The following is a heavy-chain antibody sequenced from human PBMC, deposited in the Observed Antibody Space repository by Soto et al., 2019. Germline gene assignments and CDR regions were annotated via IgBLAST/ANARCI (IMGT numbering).Heavy chain of an antibody. J-gene: IGHJ6*02. V-gene: IGHV4-59*01. Sequence: SETLSLTCTVSGGSISNYYWTWIRQPPGKGLEWIGYIHYSGSTNYNPSLKSRVTISVDTSKNQFSLKLSSVTAADTAVYYCARAASYYYYGMDVWGQGTTVT. CDR3: ARAASYYYYGMDV. CDR2: IHYSGST. CDR1: GGSISNYY.